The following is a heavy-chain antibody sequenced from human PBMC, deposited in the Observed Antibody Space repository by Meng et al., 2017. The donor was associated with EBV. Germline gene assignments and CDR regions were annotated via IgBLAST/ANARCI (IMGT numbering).Heavy chain of an antibody. V-gene: IGHV1-69*01. CDR2: FLPRLGAP. CDR3: ASESGRGYTPDY. Sequence: GQLVQAGAEVKKPGSSVKVSCKTSGGPFRYYAISWVRQAPGQGLEWLGGFLPRLGAPNYAQKFHGRVKITADESTSTHYMDLSSLRSEDTAIYYCASESGRGYTPDYWGQGTLVTVSS. D-gene: IGHD3-10*01. J-gene: IGHJ4*02. CDR1: GGPFRYYA.